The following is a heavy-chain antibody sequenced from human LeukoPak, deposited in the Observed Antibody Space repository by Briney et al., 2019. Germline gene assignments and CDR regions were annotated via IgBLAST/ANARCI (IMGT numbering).Heavy chain of an antibody. CDR1: GFTFSSYD. Sequence: GGSLRLSCAASGFTFSSYDMHWVRQATGKGLEWVSAIGTAGDTYYPGSVKGRFTISRDNVKNYLYLQMNSLRAEDTAVYYCAREPAAAGKNWFDPWGQGTLVTVSS. V-gene: IGHV3-13*01. J-gene: IGHJ5*02. D-gene: IGHD6-25*01. CDR3: AREPAAAGKNWFDP. CDR2: IGTAGDT.